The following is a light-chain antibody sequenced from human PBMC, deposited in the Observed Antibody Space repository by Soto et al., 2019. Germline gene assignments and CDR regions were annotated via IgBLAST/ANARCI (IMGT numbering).Light chain of an antibody. CDR2: AAS. CDR1: QGIRNY. CDR3: LKYNSAPIT. Sequence: EIQMTQSPSSLSPSVGDRVTITSRASQGIRNYLAWYQQRPGKVPKLLIYAASTLQSGVPSRFSGSGSGTDFTLTISSLQPEDIATYYCLKYNSAPITFGQGTRLEIK. J-gene: IGKJ5*01. V-gene: IGKV1-27*01.